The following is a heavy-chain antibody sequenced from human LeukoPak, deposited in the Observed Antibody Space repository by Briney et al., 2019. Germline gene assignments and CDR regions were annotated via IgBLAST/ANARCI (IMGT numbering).Heavy chain of an antibody. V-gene: IGHV1-2*02. J-gene: IGHJ4*02. CDR1: GYTFTGYY. Sequence: ASVKVSCKASGYTFTGYYMHWVRQAPGQGLEWMGWINPNSGGTNYAQKFQGRVTMTRDTSISTAYMELSRLRSDDTAVYYCASFYCSSTSCYFDYWGQGPLVTVSS. D-gene: IGHD2-2*01. CDR2: INPNSGGT. CDR3: ASFYCSSTSCYFDY.